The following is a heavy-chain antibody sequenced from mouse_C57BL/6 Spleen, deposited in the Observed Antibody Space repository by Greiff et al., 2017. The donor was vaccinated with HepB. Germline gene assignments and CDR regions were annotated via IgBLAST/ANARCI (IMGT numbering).Heavy chain of an antibody. CDR1: GYTFTSYW. CDR2: IHPNSGST. D-gene: IGHD2-1*01. Sequence: QVQLKQPGAELVKPGASVKLSCKASGYTFTSYWMHWVKQRPGQGLEWIGMIHPNSGSTNYNEKFKSKATLTVDKSSSTAYMQLSSLTSEDSAVYYCARGGYGNYAFAYWGQGTLVTVSA. J-gene: IGHJ3*01. V-gene: IGHV1-64*01. CDR3: ARGGYGNYAFAY.